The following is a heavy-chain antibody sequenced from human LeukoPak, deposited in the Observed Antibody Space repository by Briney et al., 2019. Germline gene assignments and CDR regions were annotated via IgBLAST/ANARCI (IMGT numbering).Heavy chain of an antibody. Sequence: ASVKVSCKASRYTFTSYYMHWVRQAPGQGLEWMGIINPSGGRTSYAQKLQGRVTLTRDTSTSTVYMELSSLRSEDTAVYYCARGDDSSGYYYVFDYWGQGTLVTVSS. J-gene: IGHJ4*02. CDR2: INPSGGRT. CDR1: RYTFTSYY. CDR3: ARGDDSSGYYYVFDY. V-gene: IGHV1-46*01. D-gene: IGHD3-22*01.